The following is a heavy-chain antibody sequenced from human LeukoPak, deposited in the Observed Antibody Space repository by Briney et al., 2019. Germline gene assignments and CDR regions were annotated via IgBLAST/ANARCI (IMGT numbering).Heavy chain of an antibody. V-gene: IGHV1-18*01. CDR3: ARAEYSSGWRPFDY. CDR1: GYTFTSYG. D-gene: IGHD6-19*01. Sequence: ASVKVSCKASGYTFTSYGISWVRQAPGQGLEWMGGISAYNGNTNYAQKLQGRVTMTTDTSTSTAYMELRSLRSDDTAVYYCARAEYSSGWRPFDYWGQGTLVTVSS. J-gene: IGHJ4*02. CDR2: ISAYNGNT.